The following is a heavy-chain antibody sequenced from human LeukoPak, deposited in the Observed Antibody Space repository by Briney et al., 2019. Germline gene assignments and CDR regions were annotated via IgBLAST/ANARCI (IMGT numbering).Heavy chain of an antibody. J-gene: IGHJ3*02. CDR1: GGSISSGIYY. Sequence: SETLSLTCTVSGGSISSGIYYWSWIRQPAGKGLEWIGRIYTSGSTNYNPSLKSRVTISVDTSKNQFSLKLSSVTAADTAVYYCARVVTTVRAFDIWGQGTMVTVSS. V-gene: IGHV4-61*02. CDR3: ARVVTTVRAFDI. CDR2: IYTSGST. D-gene: IGHD4-17*01.